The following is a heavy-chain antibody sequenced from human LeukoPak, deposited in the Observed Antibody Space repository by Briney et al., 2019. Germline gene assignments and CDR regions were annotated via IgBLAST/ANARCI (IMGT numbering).Heavy chain of an antibody. CDR3: TRSSGWWSLDY. V-gene: IGHV4-4*02. CDR1: GDSISNGNW. D-gene: IGHD6-13*01. Sequence: SETLSLTCTVSGDSISNGNWWNWVRLPPGKGLDWIGEISHVGSTKYSPSLKDRVTISKDNSKNQFSLKLNSVTAAVTATYYCTRSSGWWSLDYWGQGALVTVSS. J-gene: IGHJ4*02. CDR2: ISHVGST.